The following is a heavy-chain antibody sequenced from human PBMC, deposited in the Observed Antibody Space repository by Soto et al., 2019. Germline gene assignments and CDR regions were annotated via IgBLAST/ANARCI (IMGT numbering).Heavy chain of an antibody. J-gene: IGHJ4*02. D-gene: IGHD2-21*02. CDR3: ARDDVSMVTTFLDF. CDR1: GFTFSSYG. Sequence: GGSLRLSCAASGFTFSSYGMHWVRQAPGKGLEWVAVIWHDGSNEHYADSVKGRFRIARDNSNNTLYLQMNSLRGEDTALYYCARDDVSMVTTFLDFWGLGTLVPVSS. CDR2: IWHDGSNE. V-gene: IGHV3-33*08.